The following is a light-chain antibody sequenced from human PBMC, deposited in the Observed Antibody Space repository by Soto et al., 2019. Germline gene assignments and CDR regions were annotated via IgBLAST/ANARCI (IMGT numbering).Light chain of an antibody. Sequence: QSALTQPASVSGSPGQSITISCTGTSSDIGVFNYVSWYQQHPGKAPKLMIYEVTNRPSGVSNRFSGSKSGNMASLTISGLQAEDEADYYCSSFTSSPTYVFGTGTKLTVL. CDR3: SSFTSSPTYV. J-gene: IGLJ1*01. V-gene: IGLV2-14*01. CDR2: EVT. CDR1: SSDIGVFNY.